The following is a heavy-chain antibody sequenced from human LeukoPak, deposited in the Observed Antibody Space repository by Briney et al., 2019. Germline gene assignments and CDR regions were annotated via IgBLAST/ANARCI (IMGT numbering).Heavy chain of an antibody. D-gene: IGHD2-2*01. J-gene: IGHJ4*02. CDR2: MNPSSGKT. CDR1: GNTFTSYD. V-gene: IGHV1-8*01. Sequence: ASVKVSCKASGNTFTSYDVNWVRQTTGQGLEWMGYMNPSSGKTGYAQNFQGRLTMTWDTSISTAYMELSSLRSDDTAVYYCAREFRHQPYWGQGTLVTVSS. CDR3: AREFRHQPY.